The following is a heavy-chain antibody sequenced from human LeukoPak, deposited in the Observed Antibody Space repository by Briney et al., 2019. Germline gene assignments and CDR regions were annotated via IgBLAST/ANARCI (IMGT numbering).Heavy chain of an antibody. CDR1: GGTFISYA. CDR2: IIPIFGTA. J-gene: IGHJ6*02. D-gene: IGHD3-22*01. CDR3: ARSESHYYDSSGYSGLLYYYYGMDV. V-gene: IGHV1-69*13. Sequence: ASVKVSCKASGGTFISYAISWVRQAPGQGLEWMGGIIPIFGTANYAQKFQGRVTITADESTSTAYMELSSLRSEDTAVYYCARSESHYYDSSGYSGLLYYYYGMDVWGQGTTVTVSS.